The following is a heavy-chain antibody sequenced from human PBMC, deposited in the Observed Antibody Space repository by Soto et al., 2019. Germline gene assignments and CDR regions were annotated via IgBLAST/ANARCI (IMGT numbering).Heavy chain of an antibody. D-gene: IGHD3-9*01. CDR3: ARGWDWDYYYMDV. CDR2: INPNSGGT. Sequence: ASVKVSCKASGYTFTGYYMHWVRQAPGQGLEWMGWINPNSGGTNYAQKFQGWVTMTRDTSISTAYMELSRLRSDDTAVYYCARGWDWDYYYMDVWGKGTTVTVSS. J-gene: IGHJ6*03. CDR1: GYTFTGYY. V-gene: IGHV1-2*04.